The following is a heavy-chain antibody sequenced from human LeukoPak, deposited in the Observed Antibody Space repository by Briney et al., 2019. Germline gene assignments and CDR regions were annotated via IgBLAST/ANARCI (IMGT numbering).Heavy chain of an antibody. CDR2: MNPNSGNT. Sequence: GPVKVSCKASGYTLTSYDINWVRQATGQGLEWMGCMNPNSGNTGYAQKFQGRVTMTRNTSISTAYMELSSLRSEDTAVYYCARAHILVPAATYYYYMDVWGKGTTVTVSS. CDR1: GYTLTSYD. V-gene: IGHV1-8*01. CDR3: ARAHILVPAATYYYYMDV. J-gene: IGHJ6*03. D-gene: IGHD2-2*01.